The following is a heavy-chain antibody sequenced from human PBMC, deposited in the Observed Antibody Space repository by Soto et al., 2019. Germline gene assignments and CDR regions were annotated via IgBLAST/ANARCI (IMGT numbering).Heavy chain of an antibody. V-gene: IGHV5-51*01. J-gene: IGHJ6*02. CDR2: IYPGDSDT. CDR3: ARQRMRDYYYGMDV. CDR1: GYRFTSYG. Sequence: GESLKISCKGAGYRFTSYGVGWVRQMPGKGLEWMGIIYPGDSDTRYSPSFQGQVTISADKSISTAYLQWSSLKASDTAMYYCARQRMRDYYYGMDVWGQGTTVTVSS.